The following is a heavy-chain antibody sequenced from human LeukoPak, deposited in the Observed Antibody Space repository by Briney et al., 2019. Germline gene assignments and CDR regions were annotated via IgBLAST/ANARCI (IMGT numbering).Heavy chain of an antibody. CDR3: ARDGCGSSSCLDY. J-gene: IGHJ4*02. CDR2: ISYSGNT. V-gene: IGHV4-59*11. Sequence: PSETLSLTCTVSGGSISSHYWSWIRQPPGKGLEWIGYISYSGNTNYNPSLKSRVTIAVDTSKNHFSLKLSSVTAADTAVYYCARDGCGSSSCLDYWGQGTLVTVSP. CDR1: GGSISSHY. D-gene: IGHD6-6*01.